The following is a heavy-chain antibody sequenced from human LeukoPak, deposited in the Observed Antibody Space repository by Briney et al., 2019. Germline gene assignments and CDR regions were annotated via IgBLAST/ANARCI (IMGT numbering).Heavy chain of an antibody. CDR1: SGFFSGYY. D-gene: IGHD3-10*01. V-gene: IGHV4-34*01. Sequence: SETLSLTCAVYSGFFSGYYWTWFRQPPGKGLEWIGEFNHSWGAKYNPSFKSRVTISVDTSNNHLSLSLNSVTAADTAVYYCAASLWFGIYPDYWGQGSLVTVSS. J-gene: IGHJ4*02. CDR2: FNHSWGA. CDR3: AASLWFGIYPDY.